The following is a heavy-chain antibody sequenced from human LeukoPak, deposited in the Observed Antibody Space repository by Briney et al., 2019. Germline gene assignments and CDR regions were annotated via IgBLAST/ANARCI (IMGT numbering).Heavy chain of an antibody. Sequence: PSETLSLTCTVYGGSFSGYYWSWIRQPPGRGLEWIGEINHSGSINYNPSLKSRVTMSVDTSKNQFSLKLSSVTAADTAVYYCAKDARRTFGLSSGLYRGSYYFDYWGQGTLVTVSS. CDR1: GGSFSGYY. CDR3: AKDARRTFGLSSGLYRGSYYFDY. J-gene: IGHJ4*02. CDR2: INHSGSI. V-gene: IGHV4-34*01. D-gene: IGHD6-19*01.